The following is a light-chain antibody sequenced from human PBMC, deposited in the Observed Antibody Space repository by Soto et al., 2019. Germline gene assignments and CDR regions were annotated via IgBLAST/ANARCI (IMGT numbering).Light chain of an antibody. V-gene: IGKV1-39*01. CDR1: QSISSY. Sequence: DIQMTQSPSSLSASVGDRVTITCRASQSISSYLNWYQQKPGKAPKLLIYAGSSLQSGVPSRFSGSGSGTDFTLTISSLQPEDFATYYCQQSYSTPHTFGAGTKVEIK. J-gene: IGKJ4*01. CDR2: AGS. CDR3: QQSYSTPHT.